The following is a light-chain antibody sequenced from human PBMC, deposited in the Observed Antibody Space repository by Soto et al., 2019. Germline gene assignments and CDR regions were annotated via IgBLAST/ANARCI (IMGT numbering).Light chain of an antibody. CDR1: SSDVGGYNY. V-gene: IGLV2-11*01. CDR3: CSYAGSYTFYV. J-gene: IGLJ1*01. Sequence: QSVLTQPRSVSGSPGQSVTISCTGTSSDVGGYNYVSWYQQHPGKALKLMIYDVSKRPSGVPDRFSGSKSGNTASLTISGLQAEDEADYYCCSYAGSYTFYVFGTGTKVTVL. CDR2: DVS.